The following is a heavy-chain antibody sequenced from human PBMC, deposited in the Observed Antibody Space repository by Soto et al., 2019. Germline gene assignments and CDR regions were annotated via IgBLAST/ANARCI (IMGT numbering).Heavy chain of an antibody. CDR3: AHRVLCTVFGLVTTTAIYFDF. J-gene: IGHJ4*02. D-gene: IGHD3-3*01. CDR1: GFSLTTSGVG. V-gene: IGHV2-5*02. Sequence: QITLNESGPTVVRPTETLTLTCRFSGFSLTTSGVGVGWIRQSPGKAPEWLALIYWDDDKRYSASLKSRLTITKDTSKNQVVLTASDLDPTDTATYYCAHRVLCTVFGLVTTTAIYFDFWGQGTPVAVSS. CDR2: IYWDDDK.